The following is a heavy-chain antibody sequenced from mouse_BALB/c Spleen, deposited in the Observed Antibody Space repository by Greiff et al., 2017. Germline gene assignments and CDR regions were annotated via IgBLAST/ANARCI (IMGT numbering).Heavy chain of an antibody. CDR3: VRSPYGYHFDY. J-gene: IGHJ2*01. D-gene: IGHD2-2*01. CDR2: IRSKSNNYAT. Sequence: EVKVVESGGGLVQPKGSLKLSCAASGFTFNTYAMNWVRQAPGKGLEWVARIRSKSNNYATYYADSVKDRFTISRDDSQSMLYLQMNNLKTEDTAMYYCVRSPYGYHFDYWGQGTTLTVSS. V-gene: IGHV10-1*02. CDR1: GFTFNTYA.